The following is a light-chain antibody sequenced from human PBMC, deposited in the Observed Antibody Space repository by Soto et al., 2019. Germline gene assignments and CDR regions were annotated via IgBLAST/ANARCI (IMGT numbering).Light chain of an antibody. CDR3: CSFAGSFTV. CDR2: EDT. J-gene: IGLJ2*01. V-gene: IGLV2-23*01. Sequence: QSALTQPASVSGSPGQSITVSCTGTSSDVGNYDLVSWFQQYPGKAPKLMIYEDTKRPSGVSHRFSGSKSGNTASLTISGLQAEDEADYYCCSFAGSFTVFGGGTKVTVL. CDR1: SSDVGNYDL.